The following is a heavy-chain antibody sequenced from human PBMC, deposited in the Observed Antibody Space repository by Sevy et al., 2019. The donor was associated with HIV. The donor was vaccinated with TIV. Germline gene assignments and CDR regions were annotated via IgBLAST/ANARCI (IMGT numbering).Heavy chain of an antibody. Sequence: GGSLRLSCAASGFTFDDYAMHWVRQAPGKGLEWVSGISWNRGSIGYADSVKGRFTISRDNAKNSLYLQMNSLRAEDTALYYCAKDNYYDSSGYYGTFDYWGQGTLVTVSS. CDR3: AKDNYYDSSGYYGTFDY. CDR1: GFTFDDYA. D-gene: IGHD3-22*01. J-gene: IGHJ4*02. CDR2: ISWNRGSI. V-gene: IGHV3-9*01.